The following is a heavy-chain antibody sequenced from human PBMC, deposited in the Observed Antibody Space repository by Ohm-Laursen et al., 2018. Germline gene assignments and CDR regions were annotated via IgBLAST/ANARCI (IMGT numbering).Heavy chain of an antibody. CDR3: ARNMGIYSGDGFDI. J-gene: IGHJ3*02. Sequence: LRLSCTASGFTFSIYTMNWVRQAPGKGLEWVSSISSRSSYIYYRESVKGRFTISRDDARNSLYLQMNNLRDEDTALYYCARNMGIYSGDGFDIWGQGTMATVSS. CDR2: ISSRSSYI. V-gene: IGHV3-21*01. CDR1: GFTFSIYT. D-gene: IGHD1-26*01.